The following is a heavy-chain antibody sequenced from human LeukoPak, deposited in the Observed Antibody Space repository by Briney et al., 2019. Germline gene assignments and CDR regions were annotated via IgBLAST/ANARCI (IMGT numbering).Heavy chain of an antibody. Sequence: GGSLRLSCAASGFTFSSYWMSWVRQAPGKGLEWVAVIWYDGSNKYYADSVKGRFTISRDNSKNTLYLQMNSLRAEDTAVYYCARDLRITMIGGLPDYWGQGTLVTVSS. J-gene: IGHJ4*02. D-gene: IGHD3-22*01. CDR1: GFTFSSYW. CDR2: IWYDGSNK. CDR3: ARDLRITMIGGLPDY. V-gene: IGHV3-33*08.